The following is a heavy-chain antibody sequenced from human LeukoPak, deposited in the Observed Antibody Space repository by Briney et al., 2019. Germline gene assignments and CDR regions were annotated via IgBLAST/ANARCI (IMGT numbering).Heavy chain of an antibody. CDR1: GGTFSNYA. D-gene: IGHD5-18*01. V-gene: IGHV1-69*13. J-gene: IGHJ4*02. CDR3: ARDPRTSGYSYGLGY. CDR2: IIPSFGTA. Sequence: ASVKVSCKASGGTFSNYAISWVRQAPGQGLDWMGGIIPSFGTANYSQKFQGRVTITAGESTSTAYMELSSLRSEDTAIYYCARDPRTSGYSYGLGYWGQGTLVTVSS.